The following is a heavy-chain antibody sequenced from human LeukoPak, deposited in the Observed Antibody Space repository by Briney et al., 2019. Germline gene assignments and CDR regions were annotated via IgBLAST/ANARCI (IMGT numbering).Heavy chain of an antibody. J-gene: IGHJ6*02. Sequence: GGSLRLSCAASGFTFSSYGMHWVRQAPGKGLEWVAVISYDGSNKYYADSVKGRFTISGDNSKNTLYLQMNSLRAEDTAVYYCAKDLSAAGGTTNWGGFYYYYYYGMDVWGQGTTVTVSS. D-gene: IGHD6-13*01. CDR2: ISYDGSNK. CDR1: GFTFSSYG. V-gene: IGHV3-30*18. CDR3: AKDLSAAGGTTNWGGFYYYYYYGMDV.